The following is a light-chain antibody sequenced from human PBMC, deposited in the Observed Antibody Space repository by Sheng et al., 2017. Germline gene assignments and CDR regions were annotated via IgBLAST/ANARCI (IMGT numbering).Light chain of an antibody. J-gene: IGKJ1*01. Sequence: EIVMTQSPATLSVSPGERATLSCRASQSLSSNLAWYQQKPGQAPRLLIYGASSRATGIPDRFSGSGSGTDFTLTISRLEPEDFAVYYCQQYGSSPRTFGQGTKVE. CDR2: GAS. V-gene: IGKV3-20*01. CDR1: QSLSSN. CDR3: QQYGSSPRT.